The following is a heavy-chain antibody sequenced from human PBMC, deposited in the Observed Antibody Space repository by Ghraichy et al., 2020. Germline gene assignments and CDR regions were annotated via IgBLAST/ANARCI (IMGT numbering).Heavy chain of an antibody. J-gene: IGHJ4*02. D-gene: IGHD2-15*01. CDR2: IYYSGST. Sequence: SETLSLTCAVSGGSISSGGYSWSWIRQPQGKGLEWIGYIYYSGSTYYNPSLKSRVTISVDTSKNQFSLKLSSVTAADTAVYYCARVVAATLIDYWGQGTLLTVSS. CDR3: ARVVAATLIDY. CDR1: GGSISSGGYS. V-gene: IGHV4-30-4*07.